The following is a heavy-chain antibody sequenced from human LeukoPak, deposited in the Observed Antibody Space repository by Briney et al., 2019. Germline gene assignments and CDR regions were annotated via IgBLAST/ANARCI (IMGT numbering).Heavy chain of an antibody. J-gene: IGHJ5*02. CDR3: ARGLSYYYGSGGLDP. Sequence: PSETLSLTCTVSGYSISSGYYWGWIRQPPGKGLEWIGSIYHSGSTYYNPSLKSRVTISVDKSKNQFSLKLSSVTAADTAVYYCARGLSYYYGSGGLDPWGQGTLVTVSS. D-gene: IGHD3-10*01. CDR2: IYHSGST. V-gene: IGHV4-38-2*02. CDR1: GYSISSGYY.